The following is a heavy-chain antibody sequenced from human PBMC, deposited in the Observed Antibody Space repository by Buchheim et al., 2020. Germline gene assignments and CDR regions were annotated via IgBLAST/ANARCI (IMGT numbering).Heavy chain of an antibody. CDR1: GGSINSQY. Sequence: CTVSGGSINSQYWSWIRQPPGKALEWMGYIFDSGSTRYSPSLESRVTFSLDTSKSQFSLSLSSVTAADTAVYYCARYVRSGTYMFDSWGQGAL. CDR3: ARYVRSGTYMFDS. CDR2: IFDSGST. J-gene: IGHJ4*02. D-gene: IGHD3-10*01. V-gene: IGHV4-59*11.